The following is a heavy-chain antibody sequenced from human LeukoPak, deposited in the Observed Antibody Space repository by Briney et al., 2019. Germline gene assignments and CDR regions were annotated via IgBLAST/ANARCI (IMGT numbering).Heavy chain of an antibody. D-gene: IGHD3-10*01. CDR3: ARAAHRGFSFDS. CDR1: GFTVSSNY. V-gene: IGHV3-53*05. J-gene: IGHJ4*02. CDR2: IYSGGST. Sequence: GGSLRLSCAASGFTVSSNYMSWVRQAPGKGLEWVSVIYSGGSTYYADSVKGRFTISRDISKNTLYLQMNSLRAEDTAVYYCARAAHRGFSFDSWGQGTLVTVSS.